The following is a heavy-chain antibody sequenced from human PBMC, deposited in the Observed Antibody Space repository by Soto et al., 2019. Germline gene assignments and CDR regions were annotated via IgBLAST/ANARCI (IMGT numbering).Heavy chain of an antibody. V-gene: IGHV3-33*01. CDR1: GFTFRSYG. D-gene: IGHD2-2*01. CDR3: ARDRLVPYGYGMDV. CDR2: MWFDGSKK. J-gene: IGHJ6*02. Sequence: QMQLVESGGGVVQPGRSLRLSCAASGFTFRSYGIHWVRQAPGKGLEWVALMWFDGSKKYYVDSVKGRFAVSRDNSKNTLYLQMNSLRVEDTAVYYCARDRLVPYGYGMDVWGQGTTVPVSS.